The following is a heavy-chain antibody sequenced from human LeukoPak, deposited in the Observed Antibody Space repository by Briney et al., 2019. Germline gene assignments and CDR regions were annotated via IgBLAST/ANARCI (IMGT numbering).Heavy chain of an antibody. CDR3: AREGITMVRGVIINWFDP. CDR1: GGSISSYY. D-gene: IGHD3-10*01. Sequence: SETLSFTCTVSGGSISSYYWSWIRQPPGKGLEWIGYSYYSGSTNYNPSLKSRVTISVDTSKNQFSLKLSSVTAADTAVYYCAREGITMVRGVIINWFDPWGQGTLVTVSS. J-gene: IGHJ5*02. V-gene: IGHV4-59*01. CDR2: SYYSGST.